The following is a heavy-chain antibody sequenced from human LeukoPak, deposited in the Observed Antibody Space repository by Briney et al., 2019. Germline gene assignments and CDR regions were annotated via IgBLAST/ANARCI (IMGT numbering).Heavy chain of an antibody. CDR1: GGSISSYY. CDR3: ARDCFYDSSGYSHDAFDV. V-gene: IGHV4-59*01. J-gene: IGHJ3*01. D-gene: IGHD3-22*01. Sequence: SETLSLTCTVSGGSISSYYWSWIRQPPGKGLEWIGYIYYSGSTNYNPSLKSRVTISVDTSKNQFSLKLSTVTAADTAVYYCARDCFYDSSGYSHDAFDVWGQGTMVTVSS. CDR2: IYYSGST.